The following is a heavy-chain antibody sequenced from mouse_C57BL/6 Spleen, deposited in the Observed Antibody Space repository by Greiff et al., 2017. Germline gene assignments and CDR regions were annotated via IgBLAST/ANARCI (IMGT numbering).Heavy chain of an antibody. V-gene: IGHV2-9-1*01. Sequence: VHLVESGPGLVAPSQSLYITCTVSGFSLTSYAISWVRQPPGKGLEWLGVIWTGGGTNYNSALKSRLSISKDNSESQVLIKMNSLQTDDTARYYCASAYSNYNAMEDWGQGTSVTVSS. D-gene: IGHD2-5*01. J-gene: IGHJ4*01. CDR1: GFSLTSYA. CDR2: IWTGGGT. CDR3: ASAYSNYNAMED.